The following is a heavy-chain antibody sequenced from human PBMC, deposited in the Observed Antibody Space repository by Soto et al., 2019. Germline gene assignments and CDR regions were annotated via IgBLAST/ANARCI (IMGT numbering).Heavy chain of an antibody. CDR1: GYTFTSYY. CDR2: INPSGGST. CDR3: ARDRGYYGSGSYGYHDAFDI. J-gene: IGHJ3*02. Sequence: QVQLVQSGAEVKKPGASVKVSCKASGYTFTSYYMHWVRQAPGQGLEWMGIINPSGGSTSYAQKFQGRVTMTRDTSTRTVYMELSSLRSEDTAVYYCARDRGYYGSGSYGYHDAFDIWGQGTMVTVSS. V-gene: IGHV1-46*01. D-gene: IGHD3-10*01.